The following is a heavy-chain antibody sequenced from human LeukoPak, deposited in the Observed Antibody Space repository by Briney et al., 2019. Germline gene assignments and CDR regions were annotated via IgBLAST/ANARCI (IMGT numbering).Heavy chain of an antibody. J-gene: IGHJ4*02. CDR1: GGSIRSYY. Sequence: SSETLSLTCTVSGGSIRSYYWGWIRQPPGKGLEWIGYIYYTGTTNYNPSLKSRVTMSLDTSNNQFSLELTSATAADTAVYYCVADSSGYYYVGHFDYWGQGTLVTVSS. V-gene: IGHV4-59*01. CDR3: VADSSGYYYVGHFDY. CDR2: IYYTGTT. D-gene: IGHD3-22*01.